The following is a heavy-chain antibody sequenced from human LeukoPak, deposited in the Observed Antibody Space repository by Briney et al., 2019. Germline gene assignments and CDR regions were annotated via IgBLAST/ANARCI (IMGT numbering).Heavy chain of an antibody. J-gene: IGHJ4*02. V-gene: IGHV3-23*01. CDR2: ISGSGGST. Sequence: GGSLRLSCAASGFTFSSYAMSWVRQAPGKGLEWVSTISGSGGSTYYADSVKGRFTISRDNSKNTLYLQMNSLRAEDTAVYYCAPRGTTMTTLAYWGQGTLVTVSS. CDR1: GFTFSSYA. CDR3: APRGTTMTTLAY. D-gene: IGHD4-17*01.